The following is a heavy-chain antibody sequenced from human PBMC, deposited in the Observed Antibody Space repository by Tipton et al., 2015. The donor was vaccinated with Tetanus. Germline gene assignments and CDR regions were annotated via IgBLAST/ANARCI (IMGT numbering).Heavy chain of an antibody. Sequence: TLSLTCTVSGGSVRSGDYSWSWIRQPPGKGLEWIGNIYQSGKIYYKASLRSRLTISIDKSKNQFSLTLTSVNAADTAVYFCAGVTAQRTELYFDHWGQGTLVTVSS. CDR1: GGSVRSGDYS. CDR3: AGVTAQRTELYFDH. D-gene: IGHD6-13*01. V-gene: IGHV4-30-2*01. CDR2: IYQSGKI. J-gene: IGHJ4*02.